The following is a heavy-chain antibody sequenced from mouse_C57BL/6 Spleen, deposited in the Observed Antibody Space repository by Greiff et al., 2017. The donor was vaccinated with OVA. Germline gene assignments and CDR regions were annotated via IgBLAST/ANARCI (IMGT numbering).Heavy chain of an antibody. CDR2: IYPGDGDT. V-gene: IGHV1-80*01. Sequence: VQLQQSGAELVKPGASVKISCKASGYAFSSYWMNWVKQRPGKGLEWIGQIYPGDGDTNYNGKFKGKATLTADKSSSTAYMQRSSLTSEDSAVYFCARGGLLRYFDVWGTGTTVTVSS. D-gene: IGHD2-3*01. CDR3: ARGGLLRYFDV. CDR1: GYAFSSYW. J-gene: IGHJ1*03.